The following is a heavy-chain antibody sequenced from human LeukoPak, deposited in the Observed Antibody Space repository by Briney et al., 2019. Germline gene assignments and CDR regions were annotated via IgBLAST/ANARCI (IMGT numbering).Heavy chain of an antibody. CDR3: ARGVGKYQLWGFDP. D-gene: IGHD2-2*01. CDR1: GGSFSGYY. J-gene: IGHJ5*02. Sequence: PSETLSLTCAVYGGSFSGYYRSWIRQPPGKGLEWIGEINHSGSTNYNPSLKSRVTISVDTSKNQFSLKLSSVTAADTAVYYCARGVGKYQLWGFDPWGQGTLVTVSS. CDR2: INHSGST. V-gene: IGHV4-34*01.